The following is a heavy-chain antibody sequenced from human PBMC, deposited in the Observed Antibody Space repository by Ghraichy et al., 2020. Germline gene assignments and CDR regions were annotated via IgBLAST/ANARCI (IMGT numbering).Heavy chain of an antibody. Sequence: SGPTLVKPTQTLTLTCTFSGFSLSTSGVGVGWIRQPPGKALEWLALIYWDDDKRYSPSLKSRLTITKDTSKNQVVLTMTNMDPVDTATYYCAHLTRYSSSWYPAGWDWFDPWGQGTLVTVSS. D-gene: IGHD6-13*01. J-gene: IGHJ5*02. CDR2: IYWDDDK. V-gene: IGHV2-5*02. CDR3: AHLTRYSSSWYPAGWDWFDP. CDR1: GFSLSTSGVG.